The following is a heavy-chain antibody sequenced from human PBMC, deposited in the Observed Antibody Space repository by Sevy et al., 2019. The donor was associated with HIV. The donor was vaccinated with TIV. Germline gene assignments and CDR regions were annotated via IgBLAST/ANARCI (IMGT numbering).Heavy chain of an antibody. CDR2: IIPIFGTA. Sequence: ASVKVSCKASGGTFSSYAISWVRQAPGQGLEWMGGIIPIFGTANYAQKFQGRVTITADESTSTAYMELSSLRSEDTAVDYCARAMVQGTNGYYYYYGMDVWGQGTTVTVSS. V-gene: IGHV1-69*13. D-gene: IGHD3-10*01. CDR3: ARAMVQGTNGYYYYYGMDV. CDR1: GGTFSSYA. J-gene: IGHJ6*02.